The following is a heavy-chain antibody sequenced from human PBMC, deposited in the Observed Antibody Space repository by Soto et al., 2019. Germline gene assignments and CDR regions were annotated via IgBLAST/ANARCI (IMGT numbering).Heavy chain of an antibody. CDR2: IIPIFGTA. D-gene: IGHD1-7*01. J-gene: IGHJ5*02. CDR3: ARDIPGTTGPCFDT. V-gene: IGHV1-69*06. Sequence: SVKVSCKASGGTFSSYAISWVRQAPGQGLEWMGGIIPIFGTANYAQKFQGRVTITADKSTSTAYMELSSLRSEDTAVYYCARDIPGTTGPCFDTWGQGTLVTVSS. CDR1: GGTFSSYA.